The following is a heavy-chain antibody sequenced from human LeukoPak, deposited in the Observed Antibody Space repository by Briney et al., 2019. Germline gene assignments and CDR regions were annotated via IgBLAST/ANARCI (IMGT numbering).Heavy chain of an antibody. Sequence: SQTLSLTCAISGDSVSSNSAAWNWIRQSPSSGLEWLGRTYYRSKCYNDYAVPVKSRITISPDTSKNQFSLQLNSVPPEDTAVYYCASLITGTNWFDPWGQGTLVTVSS. D-gene: IGHD1-20*01. CDR2: TYYRSKCYN. J-gene: IGHJ5*02. CDR3: ASLITGTNWFDP. V-gene: IGHV6-1*01. CDR1: GDSVSSNSAA.